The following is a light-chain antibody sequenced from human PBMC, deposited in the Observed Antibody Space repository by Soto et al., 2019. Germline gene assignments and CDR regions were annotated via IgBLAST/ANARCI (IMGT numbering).Light chain of an antibody. Sequence: DIQMTQSPSSLSASVGDRVTITCRASQSISSYLNWYQQKPGKAPKLLIYAASSLQSGVPSRFSGSGSGTDFTLTISSLQPEDFATYYCQQSLTMPITFGHGTRLDIK. CDR2: AAS. CDR3: QQSLTMPIT. J-gene: IGKJ5*01. CDR1: QSISSY. V-gene: IGKV1-39*01.